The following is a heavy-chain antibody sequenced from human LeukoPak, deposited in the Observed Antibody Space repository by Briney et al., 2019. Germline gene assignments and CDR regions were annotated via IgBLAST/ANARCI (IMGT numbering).Heavy chain of an antibody. Sequence: PGGSLRLSCTVSGFPFRTYATIWVRQTPAKGLEWVSAIRAGGDTTVYADAVRGRFTISRYNSNNALSLQMNELRADDTAGYYCSRDPNRDYIGAFDFWGQGTMVTVSS. CDR2: IRAGGDTT. CDR1: GFPFRTYA. D-gene: IGHD4-11*01. CDR3: SRDPNRDYIGAFDF. J-gene: IGHJ3*01. V-gene: IGHV3-23*01.